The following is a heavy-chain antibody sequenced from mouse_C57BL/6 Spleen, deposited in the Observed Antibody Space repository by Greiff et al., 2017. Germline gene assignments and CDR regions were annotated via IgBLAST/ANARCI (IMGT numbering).Heavy chain of an antibody. J-gene: IGHJ3*01. CDR3: AREGDYYGSSYEGFAY. CDR1: GYAFSSSW. V-gene: IGHV1-82*01. CDR2: IYPGDGDT. D-gene: IGHD1-1*01. Sequence: QVHVKQSGPELVKPGASVKISCKASGYAFSSSWMNWVKQRPGKGLEWIGRIYPGDGDTNYNGKFKGKATLTADKSSSTAYMQLSSLTSEDSAVYFCAREGDYYGSSYEGFAYWGQGTLVTVSA.